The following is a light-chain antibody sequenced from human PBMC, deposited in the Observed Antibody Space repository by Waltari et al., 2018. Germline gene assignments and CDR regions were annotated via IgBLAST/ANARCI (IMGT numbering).Light chain of an antibody. Sequence: QSALTQPPSASGSPGQSVTISCTGTSGDVGGYPYVSWYQQHPGRAPKLIIYEVNKRPSGFPGRFSGSKSGNTASLTVSGPQAEDEAEYYCSSYSDSNNLVFGGGTKLTVL. CDR2: EVN. V-gene: IGLV2-8*01. J-gene: IGLJ2*01. CDR3: SSYSDSNNLV. CDR1: SGDVGGYPY.